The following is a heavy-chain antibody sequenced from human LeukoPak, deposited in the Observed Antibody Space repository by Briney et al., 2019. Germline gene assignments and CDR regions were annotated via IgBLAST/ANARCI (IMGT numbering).Heavy chain of an antibody. V-gene: IGHV1-2*06. CDR2: LNPNTGGT. Sequence: ASVQVSCKASGYAFTAFYIHWVRQAPGQGLEWMGRLNPNTGGTIHAQKFQGRVTISRDTSISTAYMELSSLRSDDTAVYYCARVSDIYCPSTSCVDYWGQGTLVTVSS. CDR1: GYAFTAFY. CDR3: ARVSDIYCPSTSCVDY. D-gene: IGHD2-2*01. J-gene: IGHJ4*02.